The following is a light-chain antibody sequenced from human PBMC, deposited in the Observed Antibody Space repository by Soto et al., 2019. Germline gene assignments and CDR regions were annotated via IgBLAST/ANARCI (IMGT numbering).Light chain of an antibody. Sequence: EIVVTQSPGTLSLSPGERATLSCRASQSVSNNYLAWYQQKPGQAPRLLIYGASSRATGIPDRFSGSGSGTDFTLTISRLEPEDFAVYFCQSYNDWPLTFGGGTKV. V-gene: IGKV3-20*01. CDR1: QSVSNNY. J-gene: IGKJ4*01. CDR3: QSYNDWPLT. CDR2: GAS.